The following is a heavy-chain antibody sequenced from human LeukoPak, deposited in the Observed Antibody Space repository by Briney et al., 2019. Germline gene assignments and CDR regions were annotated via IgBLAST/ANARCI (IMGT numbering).Heavy chain of an antibody. J-gene: IGHJ3*02. Sequence: SETLSLTCAVYGGSFSGYYWSWIRQPPGKGLEWIGEINHSGSTNYNPSLKSRVTISVDTSKNQFSLKLSSVTAADTAVYYCARGCAPKVYYDFWSGYLALDAFDIWGQGTMVTVSS. CDR2: INHSGST. D-gene: IGHD3-3*01. CDR1: GGSFSGYY. V-gene: IGHV4-34*01. CDR3: ARGCAPKVYYDFWSGYLALDAFDI.